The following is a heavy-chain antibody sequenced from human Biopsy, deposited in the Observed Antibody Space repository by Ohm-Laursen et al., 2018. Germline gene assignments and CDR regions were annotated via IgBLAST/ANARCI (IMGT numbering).Heavy chain of an antibody. V-gene: IGHV3-23*01. Sequence: SLRLSCAASGFTFSSYAMNWFRQAPGKGLEWVSTISGNIDIIYYTDSVKGRFTISRDNSKNTLYLQMNSLRADDTAVYYCALAAAQSVTHFDYWGQGTLVTGSS. CDR1: GFTFSSYA. J-gene: IGHJ4*02. CDR2: ISGNIDII. D-gene: IGHD4-17*01. CDR3: ALAAAQSVTHFDY.